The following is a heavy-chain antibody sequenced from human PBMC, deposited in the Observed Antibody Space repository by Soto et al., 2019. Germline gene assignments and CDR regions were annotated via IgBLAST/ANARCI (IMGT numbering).Heavy chain of an antibody. CDR3: ARESGDNWTYEVD. J-gene: IGHJ4*02. D-gene: IGHD1-7*01. CDR2: ISINGNS. V-gene: IGHV4-4*07. Sequence: QEQVKESGPGLVKPSETLSLTCTVSGGSITDCSWSWIRQSAGKGLEWLGRISINGNSHYHPSLRSRVTMSIETSKNQCSLNMRSVTAADTDVYYCARESGDNWTYEVDWGQGTLVTVSS. CDR1: GGSITDCS.